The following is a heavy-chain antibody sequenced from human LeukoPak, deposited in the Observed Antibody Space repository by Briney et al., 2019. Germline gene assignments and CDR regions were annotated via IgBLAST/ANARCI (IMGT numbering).Heavy chain of an antibody. CDR1: GYTFTSYG. V-gene: IGHV1-18*01. CDR3: ARRTVYPGIAVASWFDP. Sequence: ASVKVPCKASGYTFTSYGISWVRQAPGQGLEWMGWISAYNGNTNYAQKLQGRVTMTTDTSTSTAYMELRSLRSEDTAVYYCARRTVYPGIAVASWFDPWGQGTLVTVSS. CDR2: ISAYNGNT. J-gene: IGHJ5*02. D-gene: IGHD6-19*01.